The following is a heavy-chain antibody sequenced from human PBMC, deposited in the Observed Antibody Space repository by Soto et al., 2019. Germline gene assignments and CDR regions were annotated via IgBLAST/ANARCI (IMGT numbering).Heavy chain of an antibody. Sequence: GGSLRLSCAASGFTFSTYVMHWVRQAPGKGLEWVAHISSDGNNKYYADSVKGRFTISRDNFKNSLYLQMSSLRADDTAVYYCAKDVLRFLEWLAFYGMDVWGQGTTVTVSS. CDR1: GFTFSTYV. D-gene: IGHD3-3*01. CDR2: ISSDGNNK. CDR3: AKDVLRFLEWLAFYGMDV. V-gene: IGHV3-30*18. J-gene: IGHJ6*02.